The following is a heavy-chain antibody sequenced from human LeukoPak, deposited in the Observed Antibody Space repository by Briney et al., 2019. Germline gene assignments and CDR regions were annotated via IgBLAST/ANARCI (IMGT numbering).Heavy chain of an antibody. CDR3: AHIVVVEGVDY. Sequence: HPGGSLRLSCSASGFTFSSYAMHWVRQAPGKGLEYVSAISSNGGSTYYADSVKGRFTISRDNSKNTLYLQMSSLRAEDTAVYYCAHIVVVEGVDYWGQGTLVTVSS. V-gene: IGHV3-64D*06. J-gene: IGHJ4*02. CDR2: ISSNGGST. CDR1: GFTFSSYA. D-gene: IGHD2-21*01.